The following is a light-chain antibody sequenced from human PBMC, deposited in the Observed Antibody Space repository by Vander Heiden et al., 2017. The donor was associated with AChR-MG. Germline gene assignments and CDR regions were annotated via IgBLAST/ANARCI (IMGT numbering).Light chain of an antibody. CDR3: QTWGTGIWV. Sequence: QLVLTQPPSASASLGASVKLTCTLSSGHSSYAIAWHQQQPEKGPRYLMKLNSDGSHSKGDGIPDRFSGSSSGAKRYLTISSLQSEDEADYYCQTWGTGIWVFGGGTKLTVL. CDR1: SGHSSYA. J-gene: IGLJ3*02. V-gene: IGLV4-69*01. CDR2: LNSDGSH.